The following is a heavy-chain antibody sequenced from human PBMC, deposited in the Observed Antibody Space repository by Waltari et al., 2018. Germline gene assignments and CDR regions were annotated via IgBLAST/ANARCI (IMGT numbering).Heavy chain of an antibody. V-gene: IGHV3-30*18. CDR3: AKMGGIAARVGYFDY. J-gene: IGHJ4*02. CDR2: IAYDGSNK. CDR1: GFTFSSYG. Sequence: QVQLVESGGGVVQPGRSLRLSCAASGFTFSSYGMHWVRQAPGKGLEWVAVIAYDGSNKYYSDSVKGRFTISRDNSKNTLYLQMNSLRAEDTAVYYCAKMGGIAARVGYFDYWGQGTLVTVSS. D-gene: IGHD6-6*01.